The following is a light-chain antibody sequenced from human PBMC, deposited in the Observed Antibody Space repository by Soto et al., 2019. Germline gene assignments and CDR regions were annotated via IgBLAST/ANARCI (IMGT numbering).Light chain of an antibody. CDR3: QSYDSSLSEVV. J-gene: IGLJ2*01. Sequence: QSVLTQPPSVSGAPGQRVTISCTGSSSNIGAGYDVHWYQQLPGTAPKLLIYGNSNRPSGVPDRFSGSKSGTSASLAITGLQAEDEADYYCQSYDSSLSEVVFGGGTQRPS. CDR2: GNS. CDR1: SSNIGAGYD. V-gene: IGLV1-40*01.